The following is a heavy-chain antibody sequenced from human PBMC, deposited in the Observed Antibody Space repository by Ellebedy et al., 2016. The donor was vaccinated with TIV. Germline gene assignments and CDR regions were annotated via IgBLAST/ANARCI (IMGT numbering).Heavy chain of an antibody. J-gene: IGHJ4*02. D-gene: IGHD3-22*01. CDR3: ATSKLYLDTSGYFDY. CDR1: GYTFTIYG. V-gene: IGHV1-18*04. CDR2: ISAYNGNT. Sequence: AASVKVSCKASGYTFTIYGINWVRQAPGQGLEWMGWISAYNGNTNYAQKRQGRVTMTTDTSTSTAYMELRSLRSDDTAVYYCATSKLYLDTSGYFDYWGQGTLVTVSS.